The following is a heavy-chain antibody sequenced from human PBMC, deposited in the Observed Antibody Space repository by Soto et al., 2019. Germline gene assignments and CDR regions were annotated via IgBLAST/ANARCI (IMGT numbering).Heavy chain of an antibody. CDR1: GGSISTSYY. CDR3: ATVWFGESQH. Sequence: QLQLQESGPGLVKPSETLSLTCTVSGGSISTSYYWGWIRQPPGKGLEWIGSIYYTGSTYYNPSLKSRVTISVHTSKNQFSLTLSSVTAADTAVYYCATVWFGESQHWGQGTLVTVSS. CDR2: IYYTGST. D-gene: IGHD3-10*01. J-gene: IGHJ1*01. V-gene: IGHV4-39*01.